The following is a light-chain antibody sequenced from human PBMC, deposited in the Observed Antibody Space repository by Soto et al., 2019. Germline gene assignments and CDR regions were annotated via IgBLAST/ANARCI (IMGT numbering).Light chain of an antibody. V-gene: IGKV3-20*01. J-gene: IGKJ1*01. CDR2: GAS. CDR3: QQYGASPPWT. CDR1: QSVASSQ. Sequence: EIVLTQSPGTLSLSPGERATLSCRASQSVASSQIAWFQQKRGQAPRLIIYGASSRPSGIPDRFSGSGSGTDFTLTINRLESEDFAVYYCQQYGASPPWTFGQGTEVEIK.